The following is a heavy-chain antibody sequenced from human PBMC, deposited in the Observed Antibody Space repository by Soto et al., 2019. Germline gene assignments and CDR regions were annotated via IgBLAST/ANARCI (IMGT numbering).Heavy chain of an antibody. CDR2: VSVPSGDT. D-gene: IGHD2-15*01. CDR1: GYSFSSFG. CDR3: ARTCRSGGSCYLEY. J-gene: IGHJ4*02. Sequence: GASVKVSCKASGYSFSSFGISWVRQAPGQGLEWVGWVSVPSGDTSSAQNFQGRVTVTTDTSTSTAYMEVGSLRSDDTAVYYCARTCRSGGSCYLEYWGEGTLVT. V-gene: IGHV1-18*01.